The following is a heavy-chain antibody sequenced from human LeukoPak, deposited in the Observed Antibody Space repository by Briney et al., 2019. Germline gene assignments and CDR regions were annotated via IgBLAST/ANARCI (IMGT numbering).Heavy chain of an antibody. Sequence: PSETLSLTCSVSGFSISSGYFWGWIRQPPGKGLEWIGSIYHSGSTYYNPSLKSRVTISVDTSKNQFSLKLSSVTAADTAVYYCARVWFVDTAMVDYWGQGTLVTVSS. J-gene: IGHJ4*02. CDR3: ARVWFVDTAMVDY. CDR2: IYHSGST. V-gene: IGHV4-38-2*02. CDR1: GFSISSGYF. D-gene: IGHD5-18*01.